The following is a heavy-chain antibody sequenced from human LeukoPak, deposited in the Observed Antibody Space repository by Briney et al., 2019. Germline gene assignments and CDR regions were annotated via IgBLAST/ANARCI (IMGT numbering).Heavy chain of an antibody. CDR3: ARGYDFWSGYHLSYYYMDV. J-gene: IGHJ6*03. CDR2: IYTSGST. D-gene: IGHD3-3*01. Sequence: SETLSLTCTVSGGSISSYYWSWIRQPARKGLEWIGRIYTSGSTNYNPSLKSRVTISVDKSKNQFSLKLSSVTAADTAVYYCARGYDFWSGYHLSYYYMDVWGKGTTVTVSS. CDR1: GGSISSYY. V-gene: IGHV4-4*07.